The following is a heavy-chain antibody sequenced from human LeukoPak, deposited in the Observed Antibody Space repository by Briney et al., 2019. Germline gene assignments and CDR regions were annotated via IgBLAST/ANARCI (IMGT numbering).Heavy chain of an antibody. CDR3: AREGFSGYPLDY. Sequence: GGSLRLSCAASGFTFSSYWMHWVRQAPGKGLVWVSRINSDGSSTSYADSVKGRLTISRDNAKNTLYLQMNSLRAEDTAVYYCAREGFSGYPLDYWGQGTLVTVSS. D-gene: IGHD5-12*01. V-gene: IGHV3-74*01. CDR1: GFTFSSYW. CDR2: INSDGSST. J-gene: IGHJ4*02.